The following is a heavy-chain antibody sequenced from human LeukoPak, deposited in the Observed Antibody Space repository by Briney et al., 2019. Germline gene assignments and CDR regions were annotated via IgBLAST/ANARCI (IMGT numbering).Heavy chain of an antibody. CDR3: ARDTSPYYYDSSGSYD. Sequence: GGSLRLSCAASGFTFSSYAMHWVRQAPGKGLEWVAVISYDGSNKYYADSVKGRFTISRDNSKNTLYLQMNSLRAEDTAVYYCARDTSPYYYDSSGSYDWGQGTLVTVSS. CDR2: ISYDGSNK. CDR1: GFTFSSYA. J-gene: IGHJ4*02. D-gene: IGHD3-22*01. V-gene: IGHV3-30*04.